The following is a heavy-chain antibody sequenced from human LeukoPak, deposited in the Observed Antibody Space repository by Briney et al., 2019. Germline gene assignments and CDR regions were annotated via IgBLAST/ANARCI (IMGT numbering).Heavy chain of an antibody. J-gene: IGHJ4*02. D-gene: IGHD3/OR15-3a*01. CDR3: AKRGVVIRVILVGFHKEAYYFES. V-gene: IGHV3-23*01. CDR1: GITLSNYG. Sequence: GGSLRLSCAVSGITLSNYGMSWVRQAPGKGLEWVAGISDSGGSTKYADSVKGRFTISRDNPKNTLYLQMNSLRAEDAAVYFCAKRGVVIRVILVGFHKEAYYFESWGQGALVSVSS. CDR2: ISDSGGST.